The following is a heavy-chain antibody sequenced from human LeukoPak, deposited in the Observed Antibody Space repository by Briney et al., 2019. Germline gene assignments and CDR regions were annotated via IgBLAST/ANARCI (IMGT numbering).Heavy chain of an antibody. Sequence: SETLSLTCAVYGGSFSGYYWSWIRQPPGKGLEWIGYIYYSGSTNYNPSLKSRVTISVDTSKNQFSLKLSSVTAADTAVYYCARGDSSSWYYWFDPWGQGTLVTVSS. CDR2: IYYSGST. CDR3: ARGDSSSWYYWFDP. D-gene: IGHD6-13*01. J-gene: IGHJ5*02. V-gene: IGHV4-59*01. CDR1: GGSFSGYY.